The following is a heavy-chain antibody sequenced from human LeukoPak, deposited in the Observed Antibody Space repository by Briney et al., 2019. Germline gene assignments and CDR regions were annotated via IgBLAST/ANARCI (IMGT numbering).Heavy chain of an antibody. Sequence: GGSLRLSCAASGFTFSSYSMNWVRQAPGKGLEWVSYISSSSSTIYYADSVKGRFTISRDNAKNSLYLQMNSLRAEDTAVYYCARAADHYDYVWGSYRYGYYFDYWGQGTLVTVSS. CDR3: ARAADHYDYVWGSYRYGYYFDY. D-gene: IGHD3-16*02. CDR1: GFTFSSYS. V-gene: IGHV3-48*01. CDR2: ISSSSSTI. J-gene: IGHJ4*02.